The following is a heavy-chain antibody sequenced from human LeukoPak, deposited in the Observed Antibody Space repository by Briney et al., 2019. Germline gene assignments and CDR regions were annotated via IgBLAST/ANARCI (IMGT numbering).Heavy chain of an antibody. V-gene: IGHV3-7*01. J-gene: IGHJ4*02. CDR1: GLTFSDYW. CDR2: IKGDGSEK. CDR3: ARDRRGVSVI. Sequence: GGSLRLSCAASGLTFSDYWMSWVRQAPGKGLECVANIKGDGSEKYYVDSVKGRFTISRDNGKNSLYLQMNSLRAEDTAVYYCARDRRGVSVIWGQGTLVTVSS. D-gene: IGHD3-10*01.